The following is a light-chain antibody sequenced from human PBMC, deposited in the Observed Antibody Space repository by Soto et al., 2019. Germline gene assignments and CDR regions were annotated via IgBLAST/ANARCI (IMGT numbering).Light chain of an antibody. V-gene: IGKV4-1*01. CDR1: QSVLFSTNNKNY. CDR3: QQYYSTPLT. Sequence: SPLSCKPSQSVLFSTNNKNYLAWYQQKPGQPPKLLIYWASTRESGVPDRFSGSGSATDFTLTITSVQAEDVAIYYCQQYYSTPLTFGGGTKVEIK. CDR2: WAS. J-gene: IGKJ4*01.